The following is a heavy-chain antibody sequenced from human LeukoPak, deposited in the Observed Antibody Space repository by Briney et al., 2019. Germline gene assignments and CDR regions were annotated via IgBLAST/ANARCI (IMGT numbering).Heavy chain of an antibody. CDR1: GFTFSNYA. CDR2: ISSSSDYI. D-gene: IGHD5-18*01. V-gene: IGHV3-21*01. CDR3: ARRASTERGHSYGLDY. Sequence: GGSLRLSCAASGFTFSNYAMSWVRQAPGKGLEWVSSISSSSDYIYYADSVNGRFTISRDNAKNSLYLQMSSLRAEDTAVYYCARRASTERGHSYGLDYWGQGTLVTVSS. J-gene: IGHJ4*02.